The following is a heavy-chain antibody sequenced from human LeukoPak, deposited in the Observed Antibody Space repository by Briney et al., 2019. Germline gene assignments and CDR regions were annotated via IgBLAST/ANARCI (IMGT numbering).Heavy chain of an antibody. V-gene: IGHV3-23*01. D-gene: IGHD5-18*01. CDR2: ISGSGGST. CDR3: ANEGYSYGLRYFDY. CDR1: GFTFSSYA. J-gene: IGHJ4*02. Sequence: GGSLRLSCAASGFTFSSYAMSWVRQAPGKGLEWVSAISGSGGSTHYADSVKGRFTISRDNSKNTLYLQMNSLRAEDTAVYYCANEGYSYGLRYFDYWGQGTLVTVSS.